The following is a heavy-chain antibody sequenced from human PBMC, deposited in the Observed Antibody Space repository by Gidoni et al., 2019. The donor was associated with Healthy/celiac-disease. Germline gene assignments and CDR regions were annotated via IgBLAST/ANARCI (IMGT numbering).Heavy chain of an antibody. D-gene: IGHD3-10*01. Sequence: QVQLQQWGAGLLKPSETLSLTCAVYGGSFSGYYWSWIRQPPGKVPEWIGEINHSGSTNYNPSLKSRVTISVDTSKNQFSLKLSSVTAADTAVYYCAGRRSRITMVRGVTYQAHPRGFYGSNWFDPWGQGTLVTVSS. CDR1: GGSFSGYY. V-gene: IGHV4-34*01. J-gene: IGHJ5*02. CDR3: AGRRSRITMVRGVTYQAHPRGFYGSNWFDP. CDR2: INHSGST.